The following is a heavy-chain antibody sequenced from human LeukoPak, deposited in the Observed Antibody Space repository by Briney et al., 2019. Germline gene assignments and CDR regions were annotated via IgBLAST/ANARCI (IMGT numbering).Heavy chain of an antibody. CDR1: GDSVSSNSAA. V-gene: IGHV6-1*01. CDR3: ARVGGSGTAYYFDY. Sequence: SQTLSLTCAISGDSVSSNSAAWNWIRQSPSRGLEWLGRTYYRSKWYSDYAVSVKSRMTINPDTFKNQFSLQLNSVTPEDTAVYFCARVGGSGTAYYFDYWGQGTLVTVSS. J-gene: IGHJ4*02. CDR2: TYYRSKWYS. D-gene: IGHD3-10*01.